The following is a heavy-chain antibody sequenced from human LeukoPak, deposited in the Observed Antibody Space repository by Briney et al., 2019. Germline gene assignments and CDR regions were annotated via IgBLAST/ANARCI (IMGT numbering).Heavy chain of an antibody. J-gene: IGHJ4*02. V-gene: IGHV4-38-2*02. CDR3: ARDGDFGASGY. D-gene: IGHD4-17*01. Sequence: SETLTLTCTVSGYSISSGYYWGWIRPPPGKGLEWIGSIYHSGSTYYNPSLKSRVTISVDTSKNQFSLKLSSVTAADTAGYYCARDGDFGASGYWGQGTLVTVSS. CDR2: IYHSGST. CDR1: GYSISSGYY.